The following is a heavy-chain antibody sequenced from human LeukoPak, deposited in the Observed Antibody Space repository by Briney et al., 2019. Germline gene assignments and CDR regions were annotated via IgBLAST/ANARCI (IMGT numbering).Heavy chain of an antibody. CDR3: AKADGSGTYYTRPSDY. CDR1: GFTFSSYA. J-gene: IGHJ4*02. D-gene: IGHD3-10*01. V-gene: IGHV3-23*01. CDR2: ITGSDINT. Sequence: GGSLTLSCAASGFTFSSYAMSWVRQAPGKGLEWVSGITGSDINTYYADSVKGRFTISRDNSQNTLYLQMSSLRAEDSAVYYCAKADGSGTYYTRPSDYWAREPWSPSPQ.